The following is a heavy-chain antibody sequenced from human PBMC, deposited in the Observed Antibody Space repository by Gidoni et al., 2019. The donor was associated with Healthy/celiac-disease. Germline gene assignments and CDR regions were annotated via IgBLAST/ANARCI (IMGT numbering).Heavy chain of an antibody. Sequence: QVQLVQSGAEVKKPGSSVKVSCKASGGTFSSYAISWVRQAPGQGLEWMGGIIPIFGTANYAQKFQGRVTITADESTSTAYMELSSLRSEDTAVYYCARKLHKRSMITFGGNWYFDLWGRGTLVTVSS. J-gene: IGHJ2*01. CDR1: GGTFSSYA. CDR2: IIPIFGTA. CDR3: ARKLHKRSMITFGGNWYFDL. D-gene: IGHD3-16*01. V-gene: IGHV1-69*01.